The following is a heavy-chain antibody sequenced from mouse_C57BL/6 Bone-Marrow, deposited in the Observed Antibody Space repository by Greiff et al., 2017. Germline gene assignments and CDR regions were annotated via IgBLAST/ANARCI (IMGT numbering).Heavy chain of an antibody. D-gene: IGHD2-14*01. J-gene: IGHJ2*01. Sequence: EVQLQQSGPVLVKPGASVKMSCKASGYTFTDYCMNWVKQSHGQSLEWIGVINPYNGGTSYNQKFKGKATLTVDKSSSTAYMELNSLSSEDSAVYCCTRGRYRWYFDYWGQGTTLTVSS. V-gene: IGHV1-19*01. CDR1: GYTFTDYC. CDR2: INPYNGGT. CDR3: TRGRYRWYFDY.